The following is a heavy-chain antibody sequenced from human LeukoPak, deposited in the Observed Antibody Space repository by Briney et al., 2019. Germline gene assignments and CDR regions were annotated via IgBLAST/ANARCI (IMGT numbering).Heavy chain of an antibody. Sequence: SETLSLTCTVSGGSISSYYWSWIRQPPGKGLEWIGYIYYSGSTNYNPSLKSRVTVSVDTSKNQFSLKLSSVTAADTAVYYCARVRVKWFDPWGQGTLVTVSS. CDR1: GGSISSYY. V-gene: IGHV4-59*01. CDR2: IYYSGST. D-gene: IGHD1-1*01. J-gene: IGHJ5*02. CDR3: ARVRVKWFDP.